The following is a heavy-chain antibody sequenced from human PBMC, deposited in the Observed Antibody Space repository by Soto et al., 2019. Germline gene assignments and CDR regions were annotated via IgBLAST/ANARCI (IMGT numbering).Heavy chain of an antibody. Sequence: ASVKVSCKTSGGTFSTHTITWVRQAPGQGLEWMGIINPSGGSTSYAQKFQGRVTMTRDTSTSTVYMELSSLRSEDTAVYYCASASAPHPIDYWGQGTLVTVSS. CDR2: INPSGGST. CDR1: GGTFSTHT. J-gene: IGHJ4*02. D-gene: IGHD1-26*01. V-gene: IGHV1-46*01. CDR3: ASASAPHPIDY.